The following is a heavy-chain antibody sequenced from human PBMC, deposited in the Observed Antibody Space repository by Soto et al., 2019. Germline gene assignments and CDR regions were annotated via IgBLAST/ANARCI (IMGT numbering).Heavy chain of an antibody. V-gene: IGHV1-3*01. Sequence: ASVKVSCKASGYTFTNYAIHWVRQAPGQRLEWMGWIDAGNGNTKYSQNFQGRVTISRGTSATTAYMELSSLRSEDTAVCYCARAPSDFGSYLLPAYWGQGTLVTVSS. D-gene: IGHD1-26*01. CDR1: GYTFTNYA. CDR3: ARAPSDFGSYLLPAY. J-gene: IGHJ4*02. CDR2: IDAGNGNT.